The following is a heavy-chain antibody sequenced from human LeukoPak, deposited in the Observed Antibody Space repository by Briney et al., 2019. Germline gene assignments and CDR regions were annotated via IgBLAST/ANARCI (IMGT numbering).Heavy chain of an antibody. Sequence: GGSLRLSCAASGFTFSSYGMHWVRQAPGKGLEWVAFIRYDGSNKYYADSVKGRFTISRDNSKNTLYLQMNSLRADDTAVYYCARGVGNYRYYFDSWGQGTLVTVSS. CDR1: GFTFSSYG. J-gene: IGHJ4*02. CDR2: IRYDGSNK. CDR3: ARGVGNYRYYFDS. D-gene: IGHD3-22*01. V-gene: IGHV3-30*02.